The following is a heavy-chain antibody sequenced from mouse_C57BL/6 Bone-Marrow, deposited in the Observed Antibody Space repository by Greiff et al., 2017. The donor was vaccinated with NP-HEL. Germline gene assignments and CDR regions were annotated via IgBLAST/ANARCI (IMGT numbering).Heavy chain of an antibody. CDR2: IHPNSGST. CDR1: GYTFTSYW. D-gene: IGHD4-1*01. J-gene: IGHJ1*03. V-gene: IGHV1-64*01. CDR3: ARSELTGTGWYVDV. Sequence: VKLQQPGAELVKPGASVKLSCKASGYTFTSYWMHWVKQRPGQGLEWIGMIHPNSGSTNYNEKFKSKATLTVDKSSSTAYMQLSSLTSEDSAVYYCARSELTGTGWYVDVWGTGTTVTVSS.